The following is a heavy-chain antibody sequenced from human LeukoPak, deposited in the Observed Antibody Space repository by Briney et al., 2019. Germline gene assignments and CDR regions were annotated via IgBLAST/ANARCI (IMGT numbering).Heavy chain of an antibody. CDR2: ISSDGSST. D-gene: IGHD2-8*01. CDR1: GFTFSTYW. CDR3: ARLQLSRYCTNGVCYTGGNT. J-gene: IGHJ5*02. Sequence: GGSLRLSCAASGFTFSTYWMHWVRQAPGKGLVWVSRISSDGSSTSYADSVKGRFTISRDNAKNTLYVQMNSLRAEDTALYYCARLQLSRYCTNGVCYTGGNTWVQGTLVTVSS. V-gene: IGHV3-74*01.